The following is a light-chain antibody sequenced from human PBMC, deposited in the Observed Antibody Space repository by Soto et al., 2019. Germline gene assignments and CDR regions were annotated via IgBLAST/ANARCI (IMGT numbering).Light chain of an antibody. V-gene: IGLV2-14*01. Sequence: QSALTQPASVSGAPGQSITISCTATNSDVNYVSWHQQHPGKAPKLMIYEVINRSSGVSTRFSGSKSGNTRSLTISGLQAEDEADYYCSSSTSSNTFVFGTGTKLTVL. CDR3: SSSTSSNTFV. J-gene: IGLJ1*01. CDR1: NSDVNY. CDR2: EVI.